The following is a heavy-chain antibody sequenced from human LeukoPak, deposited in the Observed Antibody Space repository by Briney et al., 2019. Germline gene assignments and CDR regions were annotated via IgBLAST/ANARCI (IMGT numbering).Heavy chain of an antibody. D-gene: IGHD6-13*01. CDR3: ARDWFPLANSPAYSSSWYPYYYYYMDV. V-gene: IGHV3-48*01. Sequence: GGSLRLSCAASGFTFSSYSMNWVRQAPGKGLEWVSYISSSSSTIYYADSVKGRFTISRDNAKNSLYLQMNSLRAEDTAVYYCARDWFPLANSPAYSSSWYPYYYYYMDVWGKGTTVTVSS. CDR2: ISSSSSTI. CDR1: GFTFSSYS. J-gene: IGHJ6*03.